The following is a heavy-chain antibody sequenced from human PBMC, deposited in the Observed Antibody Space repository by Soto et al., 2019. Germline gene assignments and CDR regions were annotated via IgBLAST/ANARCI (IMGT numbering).Heavy chain of an antibody. CDR3: ASRSVRGVISKFDY. CDR1: GGTFSSYA. D-gene: IGHD3-10*01. V-gene: IGHV1-69*13. CDR2: IIPIFGTA. Sequence: SVKVSCKASGGTFSSYAISWVRQAPGQGLEWMGGIIPIFGTANYAQKFQGRVTITADESTSTAYMELSSLRSEDTAVYYCASRSVRGVISKFDYWGQGTLVTVSS. J-gene: IGHJ4*02.